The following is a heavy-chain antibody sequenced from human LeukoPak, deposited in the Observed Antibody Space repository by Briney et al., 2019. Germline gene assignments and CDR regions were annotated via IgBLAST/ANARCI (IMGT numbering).Heavy chain of an antibody. CDR2: IYPDDSDT. CDR3: ARLGGDTYYFGSASYPNWYFDL. V-gene: IGHV5-51*01. CDR1: GYTFTSYW. J-gene: IGHJ2*01. Sequence: GESLKISCQASGYTFTSYWIGWVRQMPGKGLECMGIIYPDDSDTTYSPSFQGQVTISADKSFSTAYLQWSSLKASDTAIYYCARLGGDTYYFGSASYPNWYFDLWGRGTLVTVSS. D-gene: IGHD3-10*01.